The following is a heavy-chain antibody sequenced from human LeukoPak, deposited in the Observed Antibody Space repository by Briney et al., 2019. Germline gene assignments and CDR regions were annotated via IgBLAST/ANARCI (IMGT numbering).Heavy chain of an antibody. CDR3: ARGRGVVISAFDI. CDR2: INSDGSRT. D-gene: IGHD3-22*01. Sequence: GGSLRLSCAASGFTFSSYWMHWVRHAPGKGLVWVSRINSDGSRTSYADSVKGRFTISRDNAKNTLYMQMNSLRAEDTAVYYCARGRGVVISAFDIWGQGTMVTVSS. V-gene: IGHV3-74*01. J-gene: IGHJ3*02. CDR1: GFTFSSYW.